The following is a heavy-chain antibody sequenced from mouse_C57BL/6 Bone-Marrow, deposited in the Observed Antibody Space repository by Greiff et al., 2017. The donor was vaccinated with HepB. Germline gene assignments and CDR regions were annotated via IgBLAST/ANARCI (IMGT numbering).Heavy chain of an antibody. D-gene: IGHD2-2*01. CDR1: GYAFSSYW. J-gene: IGHJ3*01. CDR3: ARGVTNWFAY. V-gene: IGHV1-80*01. CDR2: IYPGDGDP. Sequence: VQLQQSGAELVKPGASVKISCKASGYAFSSYWMNWVKQRPGKGLEWIGQIYPGDGDPNYNGKFKGKATLTADKSTSTAYMQLSSLTSEDSAVYFCARGVTNWFAYWGQGTLVTVSA.